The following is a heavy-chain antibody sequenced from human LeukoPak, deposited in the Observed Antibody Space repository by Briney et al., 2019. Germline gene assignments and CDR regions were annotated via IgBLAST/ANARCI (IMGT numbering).Heavy chain of an antibody. V-gene: IGHV3-23*01. J-gene: IGHJ4*02. D-gene: IGHD3-22*01. CDR2: ISGSGGST. CDR1: GFTFSSYA. CDR3: AKESTQVIEVYFDS. Sequence: GGSLRLSCAASGFTFSSYAMSWVRQAPGKGLEWVSAISGSGGSTYYADSVRGRFIVSRDNSKNTLYLEMNSLRADDTAVYFCAKESTQVIEVYFDSWGQGTLVTVSS.